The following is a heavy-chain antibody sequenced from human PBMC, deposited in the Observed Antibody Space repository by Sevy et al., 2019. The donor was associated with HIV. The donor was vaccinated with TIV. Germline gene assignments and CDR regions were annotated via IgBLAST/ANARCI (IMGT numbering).Heavy chain of an antibody. V-gene: IGHV3-23*01. J-gene: IGHJ4*02. CDR3: AKDRVSGTYYTGDFDY. Sequence: GGSLRLSCAASGFTFSTYAMTWVRQAPGKGLEWVSVISASAGSTYYPDSVKGRFTISRDNSKNTLYLQMNSLRAEDTAVCYCAKDRVSGTYYTGDFDYWGQGTLVTVSS. CDR1: GFTFSTYA. CDR2: ISASAGST. D-gene: IGHD3-10*01.